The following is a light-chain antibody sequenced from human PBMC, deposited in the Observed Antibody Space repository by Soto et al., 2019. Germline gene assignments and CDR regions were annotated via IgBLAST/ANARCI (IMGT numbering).Light chain of an antibody. Sequence: EIVLTQSPGTLSLSPGERATLSCRASQSVSSRYLAWYQQKPGQAPRLLIYGASSRATDIPDRFSGSGSGTDFTLTISRLEPEDFAVYYCQQRSNWPPITFGQGTRLEIK. CDR2: GAS. J-gene: IGKJ5*01. CDR1: QSVSSRY. CDR3: QQRSNWPPIT. V-gene: IGKV3D-20*02.